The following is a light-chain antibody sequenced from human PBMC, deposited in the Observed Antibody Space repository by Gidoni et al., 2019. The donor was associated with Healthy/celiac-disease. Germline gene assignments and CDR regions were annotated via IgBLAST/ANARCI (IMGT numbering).Light chain of an antibody. CDR1: KSGDKY. CDR2: QDS. Sequence: YELTQPRSVSVSPGQTASITCSGDKSGDKYACWYQQKPGQSPVLVIYQDSKRPSGFPERFSGSNSGNTATLPICGTQAMDEADYYCQAWDSSTFYVFGTGTKVPVL. J-gene: IGLJ1*01. CDR3: QAWDSSTFYV. V-gene: IGLV3-1*01.